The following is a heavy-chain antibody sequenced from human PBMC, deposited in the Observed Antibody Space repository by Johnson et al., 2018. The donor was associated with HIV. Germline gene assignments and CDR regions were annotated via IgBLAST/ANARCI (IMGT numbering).Heavy chain of an antibody. V-gene: IGHV3-20*04. D-gene: IGHD5-24*01. CDR1: GFTFDDYG. CDR2: INWSGGNT. J-gene: IGHJ3*02. Sequence: EQLVESGGGVVRPGGSLRLSCAASGFTFDDYGMSWVRQAPGKGLEWVSGINWSGGNTDYADSVKGRFTISRDNAKNSLYLQMNSLRAEDTAVYYCARACRDGYTCDAFDIWGQGTMVTVSS. CDR3: ARACRDGYTCDAFDI.